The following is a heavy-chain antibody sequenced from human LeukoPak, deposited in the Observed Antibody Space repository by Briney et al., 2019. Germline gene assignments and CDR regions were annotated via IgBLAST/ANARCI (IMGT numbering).Heavy chain of an antibody. V-gene: IGHV4-34*01. CDR2: INYSGST. D-gene: IGHD3-22*01. J-gene: IGHJ5*02. CDR3: ARGRWNYYDSSGYSSWFDP. Sequence: SETLSLTCAVYGGSFSGYYWSWIRQPPGKGLEWIGEINYSGSTNYNPSLKSRVTISVDTSKNQFSLKLSSVTAADTAVYYCARGRWNYYDSSGYSSWFDPWGQGTLVTVSS. CDR1: GGSFSGYY.